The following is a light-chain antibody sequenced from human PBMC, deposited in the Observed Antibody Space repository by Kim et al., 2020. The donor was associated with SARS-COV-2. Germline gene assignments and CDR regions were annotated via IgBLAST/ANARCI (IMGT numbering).Light chain of an antibody. Sequence: SVSPGERATHSCRASQSVSSNLAWYQQKPGQAPRLLIYGASTRATGIPARFSGTGSGTEFTLTISSLQSEDFAVYYCHQYNNWPYTFGQGTKLEI. CDR2: GAS. J-gene: IGKJ2*01. V-gene: IGKV3-15*01. CDR1: QSVSSN. CDR3: HQYNNWPYT.